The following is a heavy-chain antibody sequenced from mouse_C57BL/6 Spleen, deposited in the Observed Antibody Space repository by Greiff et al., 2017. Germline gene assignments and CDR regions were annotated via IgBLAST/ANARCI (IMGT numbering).Heavy chain of an antibody. Sequence: EVQLQESGPGLVKPSQSLSLTCSVTGYSITSGYYWNWIRQFPGNKLEWMGYISYDGSNNYNPSLKNRISITRDTSKNQFFLKLNSVTTEDTATYYGARAGGNGYYVAYWGQGTLVTVSA. CDR3: ARAGGNGYYVAY. D-gene: IGHD2-3*01. CDR1: GYSITSGYY. V-gene: IGHV3-6*01. J-gene: IGHJ3*01. CDR2: ISYDGSN.